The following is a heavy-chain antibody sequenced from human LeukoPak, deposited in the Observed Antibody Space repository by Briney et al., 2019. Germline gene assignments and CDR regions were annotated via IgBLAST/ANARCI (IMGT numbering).Heavy chain of an antibody. CDR2: IKPSADTT. D-gene: IGHD5-24*01. CDR1: GYTFTSNY. CDR3: ARGDGYNPNLDY. V-gene: IGHV1-46*01. J-gene: IGHJ4*02. Sequence: GASVKVSCKASGYTFTSNYMHWVRQAPGQGLEWMGIIKPSADTTNYAQNFQGRVTMTRDTSTSTVYMELSSLRSEDTAVYYCARGDGYNPNLDYWGQGTLVTVSS.